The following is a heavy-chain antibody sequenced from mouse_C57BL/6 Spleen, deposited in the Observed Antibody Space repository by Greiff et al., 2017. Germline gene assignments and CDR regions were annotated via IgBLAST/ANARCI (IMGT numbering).Heavy chain of an antibody. Sequence: VQLQQSGAELVKPGASVKLSCKASGYTFTEYTIHWVKQRSGQGLEWIGWFYSGSGSIKYNEKFKDKATLTADKSSSTVYMELSRLTSEDSAVYFGARHGGITTVVAAGYFDYWGQGTTLTVSS. CDR1: GYTFTEYT. J-gene: IGHJ2*01. CDR2: FYSGSGSI. V-gene: IGHV1-62-2*01. D-gene: IGHD1-1*01. CDR3: ARHGGITTVVAAGYFDY.